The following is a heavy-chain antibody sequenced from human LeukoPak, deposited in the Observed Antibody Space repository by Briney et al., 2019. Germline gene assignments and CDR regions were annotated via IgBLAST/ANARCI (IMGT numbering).Heavy chain of an antibody. J-gene: IGHJ4*02. D-gene: IGHD2/OR15-2a*01. V-gene: IGHV3-21*01. CDR2: ISSSSSYI. Sequence: GGSLRLSCAASGFTFSSYNMNWVRQAPGKGLEWVSSISSSSSYIYYADSVEGRFTISRDNAKNSLYLQMNSLRAEDTTLYYCARKPNRAVSASYFDYWGQGTLVTVSS. CDR3: ARKPNRAVSASYFDY. CDR1: GFTFSSYN.